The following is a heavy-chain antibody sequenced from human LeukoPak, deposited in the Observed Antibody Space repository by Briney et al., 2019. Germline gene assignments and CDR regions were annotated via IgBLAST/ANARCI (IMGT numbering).Heavy chain of an antibody. D-gene: IGHD6-19*01. Sequence: GGSLRLSCAASGFTFSSYSMHWVRQAPGKGLEWVSTTSSSGTYMYYADSVKGRFTISRDNSKNTLYLQVNSLRAEDTAVYYCAKDQGGDSSGSFDYWGQGTLVTVSS. V-gene: IGHV3-21*04. CDR2: TSSSGTYM. CDR3: AKDQGGDSSGSFDY. J-gene: IGHJ4*02. CDR1: GFTFSSYS.